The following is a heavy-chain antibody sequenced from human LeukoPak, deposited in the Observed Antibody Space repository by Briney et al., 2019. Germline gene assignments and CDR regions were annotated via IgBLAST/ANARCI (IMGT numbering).Heavy chain of an antibody. D-gene: IGHD1-1*01. CDR1: GYTFTSYA. CDR3: ARDRVGRLERHNWFDP. V-gene: IGHV1-3*01. J-gene: IGHJ5*02. CDR2: INAGNGNT. Sequence: GASVKVSCKASGYTFTSYAMHWVRQAPGQRLEWMGWINAGNGNTKYSQKFQGRVTITRDTSASTAYMELSSLRSEDTAVYYCARDRVGRLERHNWFDPWGQETLVTVSS.